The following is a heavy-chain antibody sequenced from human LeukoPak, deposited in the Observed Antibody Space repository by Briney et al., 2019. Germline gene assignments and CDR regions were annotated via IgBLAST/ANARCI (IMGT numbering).Heavy chain of an antibody. CDR3: ARASRSNWYDNWFDP. V-gene: IGHV4-59*01. CDR2: ISNSGST. CDR1: GGSISSYY. Sequence: SETLSLTCTVSGGSISSYYWSWIRQPPGKGLEWIGYISNSGSTNYNPSLKSRVTISVDTSKNQFSLKLSSVTAADTAVYHCARASRSNWYDNWFDPWGQGTLVTVSS. J-gene: IGHJ5*02. D-gene: IGHD6-13*01.